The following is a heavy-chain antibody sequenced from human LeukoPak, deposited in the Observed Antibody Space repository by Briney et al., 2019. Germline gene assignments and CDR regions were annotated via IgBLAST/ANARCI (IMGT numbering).Heavy chain of an antibody. D-gene: IGHD3-10*01. Sequence: GRSLRLCCGASGFTSDDYARHGRRQAGERGVEWVTGYSWNCGSIGSADSVKGRFPIPRDNANNSLFLQMNRLRAEDTALYYCAKDAARLSGTCEHFDYWGQGTLVTVSS. CDR3: AKDAARLSGTCEHFDY. V-gene: IGHV3-9*02. CDR2: YSWNCGSI. CDR1: GFTSDDYA. J-gene: IGHJ4*02.